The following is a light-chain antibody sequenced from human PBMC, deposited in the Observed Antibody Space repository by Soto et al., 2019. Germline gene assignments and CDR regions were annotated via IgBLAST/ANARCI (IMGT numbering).Light chain of an antibody. V-gene: IGLV1-47*01. CDR2: WND. Sequence: QSVLTQPPSASATPGQRVIISCSGSSSNIGSNYVHWYHHLPGAAPKLLIFWNDKRASGVPDRFSGSKSGTSASLAISGLRSDDEADYFCATWDGSLKGAVFGGGTKVTVL. CDR3: ATWDGSLKGAV. CDR1: SSNIGSNY. J-gene: IGLJ2*01.